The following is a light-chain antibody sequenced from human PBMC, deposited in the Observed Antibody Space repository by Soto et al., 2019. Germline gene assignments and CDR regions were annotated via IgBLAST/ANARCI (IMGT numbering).Light chain of an antibody. CDR3: QQYSIRRT. CDR2: AAS. CDR1: QDIAIY. V-gene: IGKV1-9*01. Sequence: IQFTPSPSSLSRFVGDRVTLTCRASQDIAIYLAWYQQKPGEAPKLLIYAASTLYGGVPSRFSGSGSGTESTLTISSLKSEDFAVYYCQQYSIRRTFGQGTKVDIK. J-gene: IGKJ1*01.